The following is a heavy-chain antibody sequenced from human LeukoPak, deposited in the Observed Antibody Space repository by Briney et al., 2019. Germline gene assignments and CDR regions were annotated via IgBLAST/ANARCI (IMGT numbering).Heavy chain of an antibody. Sequence: GGSLRLSCAASGFTFSRYGMHWVRQAPGKGLEWVSAISGSGGSTYYADSVKGRFTISRDNSKNTLYLQMNSLRAEDTAVYYCAKVTPEDIVVVPAARNWFDPWGQGTLVTVSS. J-gene: IGHJ5*02. CDR1: GFTFSRYG. V-gene: IGHV3-23*01. CDR3: AKVTPEDIVVVPAARNWFDP. D-gene: IGHD2-2*01. CDR2: ISGSGGST.